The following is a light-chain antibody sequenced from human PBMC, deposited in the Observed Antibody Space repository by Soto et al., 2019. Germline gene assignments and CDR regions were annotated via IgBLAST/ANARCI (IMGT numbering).Light chain of an antibody. V-gene: IGKV3-15*01. J-gene: IGKJ1*01. CDR1: QSVSSN. CDR2: GAS. CDR3: QQYNNWPPWT. Sequence: EVVMTQSPATLSVSPGERATLSCRASQSVSSNLAWYQQKPGQAPRLLIYGASTRAAGIPARFSGGGSGTDFTLTITILQSEDFGVYYCQQYNNWPPWTFGQGTKVDIK.